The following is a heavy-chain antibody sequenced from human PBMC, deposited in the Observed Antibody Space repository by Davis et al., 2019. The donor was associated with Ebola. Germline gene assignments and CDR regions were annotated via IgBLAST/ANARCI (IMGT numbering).Heavy chain of an antibody. D-gene: IGHD4-17*01. CDR2: ISVRSIT. J-gene: IGHJ5*02. Sequence: GESLKISCAASGFIFSSYAMSWVRQAPGKGLEWVSSISVRSITYHADSVKGRSTSSRDNSKNTLYLQMNSLRAEDTAVYYCAKVHPPTTVTTGWFDPWGQGTLVTVSS. CDR1: GFIFSSYA. V-gene: IGHV3-23*01. CDR3: AKVHPPTTVTTGWFDP.